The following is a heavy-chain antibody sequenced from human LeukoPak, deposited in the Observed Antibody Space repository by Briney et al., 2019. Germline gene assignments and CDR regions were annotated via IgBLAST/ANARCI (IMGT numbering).Heavy chain of an antibody. J-gene: IGHJ5*02. CDR3: ARGVGYCTNGVCYNNWFDP. Sequence: ASVKVSCKASGYTFTSYGISWVRQAPGQGLEWMGWISTYNGNTNYAQKLQGRVTMTTDTSTSTAYMELRSLRSDDTAVYYCARGVGYCTNGVCYNNWFDPWGQGTLVTVSS. CDR1: GYTFTSYG. D-gene: IGHD2-8*01. CDR2: ISTYNGNT. V-gene: IGHV1-18*01.